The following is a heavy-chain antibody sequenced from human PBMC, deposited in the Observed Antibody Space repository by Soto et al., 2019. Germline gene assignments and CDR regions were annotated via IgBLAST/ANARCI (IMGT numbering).Heavy chain of an antibody. D-gene: IGHD6-19*01. V-gene: IGHV1-18*01. CDR1: GYTFSIYG. CDR2: INTYNGNT. CDR3: ARDGLGYSIGWYLDS. Sequence: GASVKVSCKASGYTFSIYGISWVRQAPGQGLEWMGWINTYNGNTNYAQKLQGRVSMTRDTSTSTVYMELSNLRSEDTAVYYCARDGLGYSIGWYLDSWGQGTLVTVSS. J-gene: IGHJ4*02.